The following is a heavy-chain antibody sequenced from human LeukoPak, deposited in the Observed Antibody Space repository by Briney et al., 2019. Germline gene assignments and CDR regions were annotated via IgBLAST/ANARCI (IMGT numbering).Heavy chain of an antibody. CDR1: GGAFSGYY. Sequence: KPSETLSLTCAVYGGAFSGYYWSWIRQPPGKGLELIGEINHSGSTNYNPSLKSRVTMSVDTSKNQFSLKLSSVTAADTAVYYCARSNYVWGSYRPRQPDAFDTWGQGTMVTVSS. J-gene: IGHJ3*02. V-gene: IGHV4-34*01. CDR2: INHSGST. D-gene: IGHD3-16*02. CDR3: ARSNYVWGSYRPRQPDAFDT.